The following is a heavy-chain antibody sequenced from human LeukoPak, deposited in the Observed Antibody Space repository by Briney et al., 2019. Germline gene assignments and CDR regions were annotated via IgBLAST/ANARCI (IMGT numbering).Heavy chain of an antibody. J-gene: IGHJ4*02. CDR2: ISYDGSNK. CDR3: ARDCVRYSGSYYGSDY. CDR1: GFTFSSYA. Sequence: GGSLRLSCAASGFTFSSYAMHWVRQAPGKGLEWVAVISYDGSNKYYADPVKGRFTISRDNSKNTLYLQMNSLRAEDTAVYYCARDCVRYSGSYYGSDYWGQGTLVTVSS. V-gene: IGHV3-30-3*01. D-gene: IGHD1-26*01.